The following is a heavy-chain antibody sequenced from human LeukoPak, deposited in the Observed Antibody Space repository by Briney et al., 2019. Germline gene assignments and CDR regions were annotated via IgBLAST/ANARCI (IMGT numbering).Heavy chain of an antibody. CDR1: GFTFRNFA. J-gene: IGHJ4*02. CDR3: AKSGTTGYYFTD. Sequence: RPGGSLRLSCVASGFTFRNFAMSWVRQAPGKGLEWVSVINGSSTITYCSDSVKGRFIISRDNSVNALFLQMNSLGAEDTAVYYCAKSGTTGYYFTDWGQGALVTVAS. CDR2: INGSSTIT. V-gene: IGHV3-23*03. D-gene: IGHD1-7*01.